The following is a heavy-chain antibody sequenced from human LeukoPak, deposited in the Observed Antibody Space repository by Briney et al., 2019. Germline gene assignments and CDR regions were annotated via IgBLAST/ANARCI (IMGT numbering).Heavy chain of an antibody. J-gene: IGHJ4*02. CDR3: ARETTTLAHVDY. V-gene: IGHV3-7*01. D-gene: IGHD1-14*01. CDR1: GFSFSSYG. Sequence: GGSLRLSCAASGFSFSSYGMHWVRQAPGKGLEWVANIKPDGSEIYYEDSVKDRFIISRDNAENSLFLRMNNLRAEDTAIYYCARETTTLAHVDYWGQGTLVTVSS. CDR2: IKPDGSEI.